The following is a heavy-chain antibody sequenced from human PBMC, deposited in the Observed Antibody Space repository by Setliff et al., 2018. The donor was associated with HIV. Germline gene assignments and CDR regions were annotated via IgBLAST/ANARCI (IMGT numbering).Heavy chain of an antibody. J-gene: IGHJ3*02. CDR2: IKQDGSEK. Sequence: PGGSLRLSCAASGFTFSTYWMSWVRQAPGKGLEWVANIKQDGSEKYYVDSVKGRFTISRDNAKNSLYLQMNSLRDEDTAVYYCARDIWGSSWYSSALNDAFDIWGQGTMVTVSS. D-gene: IGHD6-13*01. CDR3: ARDIWGSSWYSSALNDAFDI. CDR1: GFTFSTYW. V-gene: IGHV3-7*01.